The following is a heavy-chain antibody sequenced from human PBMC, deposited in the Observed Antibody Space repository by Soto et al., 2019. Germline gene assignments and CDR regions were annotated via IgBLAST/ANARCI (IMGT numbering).Heavy chain of an antibody. Sequence: PSETLSLTCTVSGGSISSGGYYWSWIRQHPGKGLEWIGYIYYSGSTYYNPSLKSRVTISVDTSKNQFSLKLSSVTAADTAVYYCARDPLPYAAAAGTGYYGMDVWGQGTTVTVSS. CDR2: IYYSGST. D-gene: IGHD6-13*01. CDR3: ARDPLPYAAAAGTGYYGMDV. CDR1: GGSISSGGYY. J-gene: IGHJ6*02. V-gene: IGHV4-31*03.